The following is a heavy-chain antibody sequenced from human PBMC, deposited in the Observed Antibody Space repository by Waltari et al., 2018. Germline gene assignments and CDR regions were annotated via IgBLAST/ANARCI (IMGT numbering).Heavy chain of an antibody. CDR1: GGSISSHY. V-gene: IGHV4-59*11. D-gene: IGHD6-19*01. J-gene: IGHJ4*02. CDR3: ARGGQWLVPFDY. CDR2: IYYSGST. Sequence: QVQLQESGPGLVKPSETLSLTYTVSGGSISSHYWSWIRQPPGKGLEWIGYIYYSGSTNYNPSLKSRVTISVDTSKNQFSLKLSSVTAADTAVYYCARGGQWLVPFDYWGQGTLVTVSS.